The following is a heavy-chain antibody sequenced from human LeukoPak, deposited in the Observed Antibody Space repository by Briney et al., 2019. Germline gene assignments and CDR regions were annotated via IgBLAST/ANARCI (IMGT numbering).Heavy chain of an antibody. Sequence: GGSLRLSCAASGFTFSSYGMHWVRQAPGKGLEWVAVISYDGSNKYYADSVKGRFTISRDNSKNTLYLQMNSLRAEDTAVYYCAKDKMDTAMWFDYWGQGTLVTVSS. J-gene: IGHJ4*02. CDR2: ISYDGSNK. V-gene: IGHV3-30*18. CDR1: GFTFSSYG. CDR3: AKDKMDTAMWFDY. D-gene: IGHD5-18*01.